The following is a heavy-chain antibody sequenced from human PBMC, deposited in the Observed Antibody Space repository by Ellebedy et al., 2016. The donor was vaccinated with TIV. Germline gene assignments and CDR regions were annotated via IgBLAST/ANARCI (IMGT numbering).Heavy chain of an antibody. D-gene: IGHD4-17*01. J-gene: IGHJ2*01. CDR3: TRVYPAVNDWYFDL. V-gene: IGHV3-74*01. Sequence: PGGSLRLSCVASGFTFSNYWMYWVRQAPGKGLVWLSRISSDGSDITYADSVKGRFTISRDNARNTVSLQMNSLRTEDTALYYCTRVYPAVNDWYFDLWGRGTQVTVSS. CDR2: ISSDGSDI. CDR1: GFTFSNYW.